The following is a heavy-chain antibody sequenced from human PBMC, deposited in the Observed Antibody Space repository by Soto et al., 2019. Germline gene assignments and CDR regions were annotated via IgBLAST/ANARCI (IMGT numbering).Heavy chain of an antibody. CDR1: GGSISSYY. J-gene: IGHJ6*02. CDR3: ASSPLGYYDFWSGYLTQSPAYYYGMDV. D-gene: IGHD3-3*01. V-gene: IGHV4-59*01. Sequence: SETLSLTCTVSGGSISSYYWSWIRQPPGKGLEWIGYIYYSGSTNYNPSLKSRVTISVDTSKNQFSLKLSSVTAADTAVYYCASSPLGYYDFWSGYLTQSPAYYYGMDVWGQGTTVTVSS. CDR2: IYYSGST.